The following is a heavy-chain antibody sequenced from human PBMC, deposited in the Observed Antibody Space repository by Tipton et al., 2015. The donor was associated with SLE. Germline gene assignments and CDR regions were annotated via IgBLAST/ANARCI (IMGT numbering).Heavy chain of an antibody. CDR2: ISGSGGST. D-gene: IGHD3-22*01. CDR1: GFTFSSYA. J-gene: IGHJ4*02. CDR3: AKDHYDSSGAFDY. Sequence: SLRLSCAASGFTFSSYAMSWVRQAPGKGLEWVSAISGSGGSTYYADSVKGRFTISRDNSKNTLYLQTNSLRAEDTAVYYCAKDHYDSSGAFDYWGQGTLVTVSS. V-gene: IGHV3-23*01.